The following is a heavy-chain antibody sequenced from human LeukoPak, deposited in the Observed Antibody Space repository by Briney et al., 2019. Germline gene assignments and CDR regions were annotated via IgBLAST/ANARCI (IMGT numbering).Heavy chain of an antibody. J-gene: IGHJ4*02. D-gene: IGHD3-22*01. V-gene: IGHV4-39*01. CDR3: ARRPADSSGRPNDC. CDR2: IYYSGST. CDR1: GGSITSSSYY. Sequence: SSQTLPLTCTVSGGSITSSSYYWGWIRQPPGKGLEWIGSIYYSGSTYYNPSLKSRVTISVDTSKNQFSLKLSSVTAADTAVYYCARRPADSSGRPNDCWGQGTLVTVSS.